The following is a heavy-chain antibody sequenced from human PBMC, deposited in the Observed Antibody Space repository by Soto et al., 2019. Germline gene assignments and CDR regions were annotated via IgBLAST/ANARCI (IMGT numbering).Heavy chain of an antibody. J-gene: IGHJ4*02. D-gene: IGHD6-6*01. CDR1: GGSISSGGYP. V-gene: IGHV4-30-2*01. Sequence: TSETLSLTCAVSGGSISSGGYPWSWIRQPPGKGLEWIGYIYHSGSTYYNPSLKSRVTISVDRSKNQFSLKLNSVTAADTAVYYWARWFEYSSSFVDWGKGTLVTVSS. CDR3: ARWFEYSSSFVD. CDR2: IYHSGST.